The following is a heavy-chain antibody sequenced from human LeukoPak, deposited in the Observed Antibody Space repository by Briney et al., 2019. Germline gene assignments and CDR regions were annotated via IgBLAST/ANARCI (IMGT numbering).Heavy chain of an antibody. J-gene: IGHJ6*03. Sequence: PSETLSLTCTVSGASFSSYYWRWLRQPPGKGLEWIAYIFYNGNTKYNPSLKSRVTISVDTSKNQFSLKLSSVTAADTAVYYCARARYYYGSGSPKIYYMDVWGKGTTVTISS. CDR1: GASFSSYY. D-gene: IGHD3-10*01. CDR2: IFYNGNT. V-gene: IGHV4-59*01. CDR3: ARARYYYGSGSPKIYYMDV.